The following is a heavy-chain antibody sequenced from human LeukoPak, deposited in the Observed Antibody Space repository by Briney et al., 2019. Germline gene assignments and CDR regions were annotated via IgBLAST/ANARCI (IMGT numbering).Heavy chain of an antibody. J-gene: IGHJ4*02. CDR3: ARDVQLYGDYLGY. Sequence: PGGSLRLSCAASGFTLSSYSMNWVRQAPGKGLEWVAVISYDGSNKYYADPVKGRFTISRDNSKNTLYLQMNSLRAEDTAVYYCARDVQLYGDYLGYWGQGTLVTVSS. V-gene: IGHV3-30*03. D-gene: IGHD4-17*01. CDR1: GFTLSSYS. CDR2: ISYDGSNK.